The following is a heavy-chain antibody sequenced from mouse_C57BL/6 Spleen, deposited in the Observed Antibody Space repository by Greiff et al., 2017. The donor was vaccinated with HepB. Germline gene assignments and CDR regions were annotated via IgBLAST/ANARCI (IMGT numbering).Heavy chain of an antibody. CDR1: GYAFSSSW. Sequence: VQLQQPGPELVKPGASVKISCKASGYAFSSSWMNWVKQRPGKGLEWIGRIYPGDGDTNYNGKFKGKATLTADKSSSTAYMQLSSLTSEDSAVYCCARSGYGSSYGAMDYWGQGTSVTVSS. CDR2: IYPGDGDT. J-gene: IGHJ4*01. D-gene: IGHD1-1*01. CDR3: ARSGYGSSYGAMDY. V-gene: IGHV1-82*01.